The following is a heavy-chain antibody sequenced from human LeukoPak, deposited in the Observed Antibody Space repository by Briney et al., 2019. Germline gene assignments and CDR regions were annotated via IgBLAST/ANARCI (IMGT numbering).Heavy chain of an antibody. CDR2: IYYSGST. CDR3: ARGGMGATNYGY. Sequence: SETLSLTCTVSGGSISSYYWSWIRQPPGKGLEWIGYIYYSGSTNYNPSLKSRVTISVDTSKNQFSLKLSSVTAADTAVYYCARGGMGATNYGYWGQRTLVTVSS. CDR1: GGSISSYY. J-gene: IGHJ4*02. V-gene: IGHV4-59*01. D-gene: IGHD1-26*01.